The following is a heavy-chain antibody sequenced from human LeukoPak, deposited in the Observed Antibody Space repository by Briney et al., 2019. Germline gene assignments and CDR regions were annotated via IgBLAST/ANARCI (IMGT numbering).Heavy chain of an antibody. CDR2: IYTSGST. D-gene: IGHD3-10*01. CDR1: GGSISRYY. J-gene: IGHJ4*02. V-gene: IGHV4-4*07. CDR3: AKGSQNYYGSGSYCDY. Sequence: SETLSLTCTVSGGSISRYYWSWIRQPPGKGLEWIGRIYTSGSTNYNPSLKSRVTMSVDTSKNQFSLKLSSVTAADTAVYYCAKGSQNYYGSGSYCDYWGQGTLVTVSS.